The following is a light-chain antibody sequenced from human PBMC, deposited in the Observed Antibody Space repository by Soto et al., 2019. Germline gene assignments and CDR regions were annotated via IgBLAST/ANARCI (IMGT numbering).Light chain of an antibody. CDR2: ANS. V-gene: IGLV1-40*01. Sequence: QSVLTQPPSVSGAPGQWVTISCTGSSSNIGAGYDVHWYQQLPGTAPKLLIYANSNRTSGVPDRFSGSKSDTSASLAITGLQAEDEADYYCQSYDSSLSGYVFGTGTKVTVL. CDR3: QSYDSSLSGYV. J-gene: IGLJ1*01. CDR1: SSNIGAGYD.